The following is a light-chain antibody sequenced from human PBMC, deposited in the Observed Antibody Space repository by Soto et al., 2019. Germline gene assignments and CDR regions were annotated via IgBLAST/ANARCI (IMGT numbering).Light chain of an antibody. CDR2: TDY. Sequence: QSVLTQPPSTSGTPGQRVTISCSGSSSNVGINAVHWYQQFPGTAPRLLIYTDYQRPSGVPGRFSGSKSGTSASLAISGLQSEDEADYCCSAWDDSLGGLVFGGGTQLTV. CDR3: SAWDDSLGGLV. CDR1: SSNVGINA. J-gene: IGLJ2*01. V-gene: IGLV1-44*01.